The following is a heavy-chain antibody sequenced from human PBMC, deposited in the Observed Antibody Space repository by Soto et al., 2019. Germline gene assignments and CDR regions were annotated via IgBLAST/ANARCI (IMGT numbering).Heavy chain of an antibody. J-gene: IGHJ6*02. V-gene: IGHV4-34*01. D-gene: IGHD6-13*01. CDR1: GGFFSGYY. CDR2: INHSGST. CDR3: ARGRNSSSWNYGMDV. Sequence: QVQLQQWGAGLLKPSETLSLTCAVYGGFFSGYYWSWIRQPPGKGLEWIGEINHSGSTNYNPSLKSRVTISVDTSKNQFSLKLSSVTAADTAVYYCARGRNSSSWNYGMDVWGQGTTVTVSS.